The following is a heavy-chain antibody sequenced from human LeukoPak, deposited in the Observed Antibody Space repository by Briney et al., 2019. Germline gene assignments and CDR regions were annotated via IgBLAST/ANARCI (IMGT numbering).Heavy chain of an antibody. CDR2: IIPILGIA. CDR3: AGDYGDYERDDY. Sequence: ASVKVSCKASGGTLSSYAISWVRQAPGQGLEWMGRIIPILGIANYAQKFQGRVTITADKSTSTAYMELSSLRSEDTAVYYCAGDYGDYERDDYWGQGTLVTVSS. V-gene: IGHV1-69*04. J-gene: IGHJ4*02. D-gene: IGHD4-17*01. CDR1: GGTLSSYA.